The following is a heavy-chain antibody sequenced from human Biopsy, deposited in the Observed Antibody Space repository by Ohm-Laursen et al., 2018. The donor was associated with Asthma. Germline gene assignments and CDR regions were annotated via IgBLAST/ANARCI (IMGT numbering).Heavy chain of an antibody. V-gene: IGHV1-69*13. Sequence: SVKVSCKASGDSFSNYAISWVRQAPGQGLEWMGGLIPVLGTPDHAQKFQGRVTITADESTSTAYMELSSLRSEDTAVYYCARLNYYDSSGKYLDSWGQGTLVTVSS. CDR2: LIPVLGTP. CDR1: GDSFSNYA. J-gene: IGHJ4*02. CDR3: ARLNYYDSSGKYLDS. D-gene: IGHD3-22*01.